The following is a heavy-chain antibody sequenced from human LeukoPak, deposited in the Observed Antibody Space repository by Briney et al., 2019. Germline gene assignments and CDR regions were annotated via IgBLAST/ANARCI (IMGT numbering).Heavy chain of an antibody. J-gene: IGHJ6*02. Sequence: ASVNVSCKASGYTLTSYAMHWVRQAPGQRLEWMGWINAGNGNTNYSQKFQGRVTITRDTSASTAYMELSSLRSEDTAVYYCARSGPGSSSWYGGYYYGMDVWGQGTTVTVSS. CDR1: GYTLTSYA. V-gene: IGHV1-3*01. CDR2: INAGNGNT. D-gene: IGHD6-13*01. CDR3: ARSGPGSSSWYGGYYYGMDV.